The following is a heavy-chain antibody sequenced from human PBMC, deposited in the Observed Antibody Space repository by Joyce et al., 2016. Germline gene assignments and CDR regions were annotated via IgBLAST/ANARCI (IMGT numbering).Heavy chain of an antibody. Sequence: QVQLQQSGPGLVKPSQTLSLTCAISGDSVSSNSAAWNWIRQSPSRGLEWLGRTDDRSKWYNDYAVSVKSRITINPDTTKNRFSLQLNSVTPEDAAVYYCARAGYYHTSGYYYPNFDYWGPGTLVTVSS. J-gene: IGHJ4*02. CDR1: GDSVSSNSAA. D-gene: IGHD3-22*01. CDR3: ARAGYYHTSGYYYPNFDY. V-gene: IGHV6-1*01. CDR2: TDDRSKWYN.